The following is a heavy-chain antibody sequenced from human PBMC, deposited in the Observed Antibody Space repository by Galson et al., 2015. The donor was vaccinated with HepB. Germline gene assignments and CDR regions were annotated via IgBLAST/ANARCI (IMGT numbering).Heavy chain of an antibody. D-gene: IGHD2-15*01. CDR3: ARVSRYCSDNSCYDY. Sequence: LSLTCTVSGGSISSYYWSWIRQPAGKGLEWIGCIYTSGSTNYNPSLKSRVTMSVDTSKNQFSLKLSSVTAADTAVYYCARVSRYCSDNSCYDYWGQGTLVTVSS. CDR1: GGSISSYY. CDR2: IYTSGST. V-gene: IGHV4-4*07. J-gene: IGHJ4*02.